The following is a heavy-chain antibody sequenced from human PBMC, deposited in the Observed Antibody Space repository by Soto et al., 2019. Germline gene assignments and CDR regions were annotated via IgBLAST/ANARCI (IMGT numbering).Heavy chain of an antibody. Sequence: PGGSLRLSCAASGFTFSSYAMSWVRQAPGKGLEWVSAISGSGGSTYYADSVKGRFTIFRDNSKNTLYLQMNSLRAEDTAVYYCAKFPLYSSLYYFDYWGQGTLVTVSS. J-gene: IGHJ4*02. D-gene: IGHD6-13*01. CDR2: ISGSGGST. CDR1: GFTFSSYA. V-gene: IGHV3-23*01. CDR3: AKFPLYSSLYYFDY.